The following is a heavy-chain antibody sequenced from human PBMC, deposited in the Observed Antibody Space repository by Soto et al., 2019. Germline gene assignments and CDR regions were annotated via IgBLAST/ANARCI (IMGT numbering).Heavy chain of an antibody. CDR2: INGYNGNT. CDR3: ARMGDVPYDYYGMDV. Sequence: QVQLVQSGAEVKKPGASVKVSCKASGYTFSTYGISWVRQAPGQGLEWMGWINGYNGNTNYAPKLHGRITMTTDTSTATAYMELRSLRSDDTAVYYCARMGDVPYDYYGMDVWGQGTTVTVSS. CDR1: GYTFSTYG. V-gene: IGHV1-18*01. J-gene: IGHJ6*02. D-gene: IGHD3-16*01.